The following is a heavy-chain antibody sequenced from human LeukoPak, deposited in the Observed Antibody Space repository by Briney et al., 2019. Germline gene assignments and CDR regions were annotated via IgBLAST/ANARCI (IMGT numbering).Heavy chain of an antibody. CDR3: ARDHVGGKYYYMDV. Sequence: GGSLRLSCAASGFTFSGYWIHWVRQAPGKGLEWVSRINPNGRTTTYADSVKGRFTISRDNAKNTVYLQMNSLRVEDTAVYYCARDHVGGKYYYMDVWGKGTTVTVSS. CDR2: INPNGRTT. V-gene: IGHV3-74*01. D-gene: IGHD3-16*01. CDR1: GFTFSGYW. J-gene: IGHJ6*03.